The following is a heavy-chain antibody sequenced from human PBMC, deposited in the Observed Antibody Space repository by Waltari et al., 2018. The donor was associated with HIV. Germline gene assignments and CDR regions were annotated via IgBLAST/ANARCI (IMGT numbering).Heavy chain of an antibody. CDR1: GFTFSSCW. CDR2: IKQDGSEK. V-gene: IGHV3-7*01. D-gene: IGHD4-17*01. Sequence: EVQLVESGGGWVQPGGSLRPSCAASGFTFSSCWTSWVRQAPGKGLEWVANIKQDGSEKYYVDSVKGRFTISRDNAKNSLYLQMNSLRAEDTAVYYCAVDYGGNSDVYDYWGQGTLVTVSS. CDR3: AVDYGGNSDVYDY. J-gene: IGHJ4*02.